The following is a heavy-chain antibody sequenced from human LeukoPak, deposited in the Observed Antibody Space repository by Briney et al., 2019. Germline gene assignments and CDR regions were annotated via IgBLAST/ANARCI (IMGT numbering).Heavy chain of an antibody. CDR2: ISSSSSYI. J-gene: IGHJ4*02. D-gene: IGHD2-2*01. CDR1: GFTFSSYS. V-gene: IGHV3-21*01. Sequence: PGGSLRLSCAASGFTFSSYSMNWVRQAPGKGLEWVSSISSSSSYIYYADSVKGRFTISRDNAKNSLYLQMNSLRAEDTAVYYCARDAYLSSTTLAVDYWGQGTLVTVSS. CDR3: ARDAYLSSTTLAVDY.